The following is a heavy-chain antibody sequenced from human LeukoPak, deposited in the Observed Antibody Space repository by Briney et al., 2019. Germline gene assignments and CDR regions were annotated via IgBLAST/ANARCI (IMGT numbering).Heavy chain of an antibody. J-gene: IGHJ4*02. CDR3: ARDPRGPAGYDSPARDTFDY. Sequence: GGSLRLSCAASGFTFTHYAMRWVRQTPGKGLEWVAVIFYDGTIQYYSDSVRGRLIVSRDNPKNTLYLQMNSLRAEDTAVYYCARDPRGPAGYDSPARDTFDYWGQGTLVTVSS. D-gene: IGHD3-22*01. CDR1: GFTFTHYA. V-gene: IGHV3-30*03. CDR2: IFYDGTIQ.